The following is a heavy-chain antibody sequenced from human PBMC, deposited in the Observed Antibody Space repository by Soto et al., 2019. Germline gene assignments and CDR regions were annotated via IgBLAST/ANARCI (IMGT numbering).Heavy chain of an antibody. CDR1: GFTFSSYG. Sequence: QVQLVESGGGVVQPGRSLRLSCAASGFTFSSYGMHWVRQAPGKGLEWVAVISYDGSNKYYADSVKGRFTISRDNSKNTLYLQMNSLRAEDTGVYYCAKVRRDSLWYYYGMDVWGQGTTVTVSS. CDR2: ISYDGSNK. J-gene: IGHJ6*02. D-gene: IGHD2-15*01. CDR3: AKVRRDSLWYYYGMDV. V-gene: IGHV3-30*18.